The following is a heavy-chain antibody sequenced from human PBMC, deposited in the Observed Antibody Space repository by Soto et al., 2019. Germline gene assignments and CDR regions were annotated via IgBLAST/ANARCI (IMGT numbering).Heavy chain of an antibody. CDR3: ARSWPRDGGFDF. Sequence: QVQLVQSGAEVKKPGALVRVSCKASGYTFASYDINWVRQAPGQGLEWMGCMSLNSDNTKYAQKFQGRVIMTRDTPARTAYMDLRGLSPEDTAVYYCARSWPRDGGFDFWGQGTLVTVSS. J-gene: IGHJ4*02. CDR2: MSLNSDNT. V-gene: IGHV1-8*01. CDR1: GYTFASYD. D-gene: IGHD5-12*01.